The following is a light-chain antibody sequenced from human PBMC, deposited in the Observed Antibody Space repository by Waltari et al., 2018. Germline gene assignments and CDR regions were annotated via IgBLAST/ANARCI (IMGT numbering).Light chain of an antibody. CDR1: TGPVTTGHY. CDR2: DTS. CDR3: MLFYNNGCV. V-gene: IGLV7-46*01. J-gene: IGLJ3*02. Sequence: QPVVTQEPSRTVSPGGTATLTCDSSTGPVTTGHYTYWFQQTPGHAPRTLIYDTSNRHSWTPARFSGSLLGDKAALTLTGAQPEDEADYYCMLFYNNGCVFGGGTRLAVL.